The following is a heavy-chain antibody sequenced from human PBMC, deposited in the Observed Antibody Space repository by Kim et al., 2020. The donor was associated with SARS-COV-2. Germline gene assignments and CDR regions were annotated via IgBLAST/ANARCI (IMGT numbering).Heavy chain of an antibody. V-gene: IGHV1-3*01. J-gene: IGHJ5*02. CDR3: ASQLVAAGGGLFDP. D-gene: IGHD6-13*01. Sequence: QKFQARVTITRDTAARTAYMELSSLRSEDTAVYYCASQLVAAGGGLFDPWGQGTLVTVSS.